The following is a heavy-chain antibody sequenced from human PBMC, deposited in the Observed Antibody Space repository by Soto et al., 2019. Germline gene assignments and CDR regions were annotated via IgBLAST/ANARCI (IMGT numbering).Heavy chain of an antibody. Sequence: GGSLRLSCAASGFTFSNYWMSWVRQAPGKGLEWVANIKQDGSEKNYVDSVKGRFTISRDKAKNSLYLQMKSLRAEDTAVYYCARQRWLQLRYFDYWGQGTLVTVSS. CDR2: IKQDGSEK. V-gene: IGHV3-7*03. J-gene: IGHJ4*02. CDR3: ARQRWLQLRYFDY. CDR1: GFTFSNYW. D-gene: IGHD5-12*01.